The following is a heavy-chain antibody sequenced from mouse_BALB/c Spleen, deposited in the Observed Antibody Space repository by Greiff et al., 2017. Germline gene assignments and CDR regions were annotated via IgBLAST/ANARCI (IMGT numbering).Heavy chain of an antibody. CDR3: ARGTVVPMDY. J-gene: IGHJ4*01. D-gene: IGHD1-1*01. CDR1: GYTFTSYW. V-gene: IGHV1S81*02. Sequence: QVQLQQSGAELVKPGASVKLSCKASGYTFTSYWMHWVKQRPGQGLEWIGEINPSNGRTNYNEKFKSKATLTVDKSSSTAHMQLSSLTSEDSAVYYCARGTVVPMDYWGQGTSVTVSS. CDR2: INPSNGRT.